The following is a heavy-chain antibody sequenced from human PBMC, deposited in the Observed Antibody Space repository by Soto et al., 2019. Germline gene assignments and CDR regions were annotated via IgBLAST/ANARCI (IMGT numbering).Heavy chain of an antibody. V-gene: IGHV4-4*02. CDR3: AREIVTAGGNNYFDP. D-gene: IGHD2-21*02. CDR2: VYHTGDT. J-gene: IGHJ5*02. Sequence: SETLSLTGGVSGVTVASSHWWSWVRQSPGRGLEWIGNVYHTGDTNFNPSLQSRGTFSVDKSNNQFSLRLTSVTAADTAVYFCAREIVTAGGNNYFDPWGPGTLVTVSS. CDR1: GVTVASSHW.